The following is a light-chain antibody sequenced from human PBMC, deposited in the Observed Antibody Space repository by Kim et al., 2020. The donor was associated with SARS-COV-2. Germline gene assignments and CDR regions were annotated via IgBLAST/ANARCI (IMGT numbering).Light chain of an antibody. CDR2: DAS. Sequence: LSLSTGERATLSCRASQSISYYLAWYQHKPGQAPRLLIYDASNRATGIPARFSGSGSGTDFTLTITSLEPEDFAVYYCQQRSVWYTFGQGTKLEI. V-gene: IGKV3-11*01. J-gene: IGKJ2*01. CDR1: QSISYY. CDR3: QQRSVWYT.